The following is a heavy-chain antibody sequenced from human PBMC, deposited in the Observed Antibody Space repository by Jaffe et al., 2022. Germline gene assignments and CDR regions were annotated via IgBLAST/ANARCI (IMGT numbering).Heavy chain of an antibody. CDR1: GYTFTGYY. CDR2: INPNSGGT. V-gene: IGHV1-2*06. CDR3: ARDQHEYNPLGYYCYYYMDV. J-gene: IGHJ6*03. Sequence: QVQLVQSGSEVKKPGASVKVSCKASGYTFTGYYMHWVRQAPGQGLEWMGRINPNSGGTNYAQEFQGRVTMTRDTSISTAYMELSRLRSDDTAVYYCARDQHEYNPLGYYCYYYMDVWGKGTTVTVSS. D-gene: IGHD1-20*01.